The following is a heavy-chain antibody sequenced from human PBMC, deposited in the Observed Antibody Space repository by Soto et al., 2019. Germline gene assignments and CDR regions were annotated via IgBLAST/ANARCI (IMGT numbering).Heavy chain of an antibody. Sequence: ASVKVSCKASGYTFTSYYMHWVRQAPGQGLEWMGIINPSGGSTSYAQKFQGRVTMTRDTSTSTVYMELSSLRSEDTAVYYCARVRYFDWPLGYYYYGMDVWGQGTTVTVSS. CDR3: ARVRYFDWPLGYYYYGMDV. J-gene: IGHJ6*02. CDR2: INPSGGST. CDR1: GYTFTSYY. D-gene: IGHD3-9*01. V-gene: IGHV1-46*03.